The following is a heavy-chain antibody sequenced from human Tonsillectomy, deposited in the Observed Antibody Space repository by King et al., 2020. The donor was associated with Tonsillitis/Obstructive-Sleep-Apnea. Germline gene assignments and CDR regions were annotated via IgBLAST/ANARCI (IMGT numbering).Heavy chain of an antibody. CDR1: GFTFSNAW. V-gene: IGHV3-15*01. CDR2: IKRKTEGGTT. J-gene: IGHJ5*02. CDR3: TARSTSP. Sequence: VQLVESGGGLVKPGGSLRLSCAASGFTFSNAWMSWVRQAPGKGLEWVGRIKRKTEGGTTDYAAPVKGRFTISRDDSKNTLYLQMNSLKTEDTAVYYCTARSTSPWGQGTLFTVSS.